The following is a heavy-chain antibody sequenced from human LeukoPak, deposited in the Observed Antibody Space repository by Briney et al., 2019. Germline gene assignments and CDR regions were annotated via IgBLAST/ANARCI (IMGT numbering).Heavy chain of an antibody. CDR1: GDSISSYY. CDR3: ARAGTIAAAQLFDP. J-gene: IGHJ5*02. D-gene: IGHD6-13*01. Sequence: RSSETLSLTCTVSGDSISSYYWNWIRQAPGKALEWIGHIHYNGDTAYNFSLKSRVTISMDTSKNQFSLKLSSVTAADTAVYYCARAGTIAAAQLFDPWGQGTLVTVSS. CDR2: IHYNGDT. V-gene: IGHV4-59*08.